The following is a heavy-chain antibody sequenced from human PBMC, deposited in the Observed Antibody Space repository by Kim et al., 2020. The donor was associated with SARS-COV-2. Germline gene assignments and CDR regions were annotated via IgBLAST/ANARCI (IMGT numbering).Heavy chain of an antibody. D-gene: IGHD3-10*01. J-gene: IGHJ6*02. Sequence: PTLVNPTQTLTLTCTFSGFSFSNLGVGVGWIRQGPGKALEWLALIYWDEDKRYSPSLKNRLTISQDPSKNQVVLELTNMDPVDTGTYYCAGFGELSYNNYGLHVWGQGTTVTVSS. CDR2: IYWDEDK. V-gene: IGHV2-5*02. CDR3: AGFGELSYNNYGLHV. CDR1: GFSFSNLGVG.